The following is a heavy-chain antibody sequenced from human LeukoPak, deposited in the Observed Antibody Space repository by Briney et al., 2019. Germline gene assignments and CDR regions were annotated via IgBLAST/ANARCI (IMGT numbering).Heavy chain of an antibody. CDR1: GYTFTGYY. CDR2: INPNSGGT. J-gene: IGHJ4*02. D-gene: IGHD1-26*01. Sequence: GASVKVSCKASGYTFTGYYMHWVRQAPGQGLEWMGWINPNSGGTNYAQKFQGTVTMTRDTSISTAYMALSRLRSDDTAVYYCARGPWVGATRNYYFDFWGQGTLVTVSS. CDR3: ARGPWVGATRNYYFDF. V-gene: IGHV1-2*02.